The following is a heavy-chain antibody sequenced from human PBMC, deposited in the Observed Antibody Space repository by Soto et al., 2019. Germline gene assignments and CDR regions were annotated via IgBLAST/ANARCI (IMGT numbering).Heavy chain of an antibody. Sequence: VQLVESGGGVVQPGRSLRLSCAASGFTFSDYAMHWVRQAPGKGLEWVAVVSHDGRNTHYADSVKGRLTTSTDSSKNTVSLEMTSLRAEDTAVYYCAKGGRQWLVTSDFNYWGQGALVTVSS. CDR3: AKGGRQWLVTSDFNY. D-gene: IGHD6-19*01. CDR2: VSHDGRNT. V-gene: IGHV3-30*18. J-gene: IGHJ4*02. CDR1: GFTFSDYA.